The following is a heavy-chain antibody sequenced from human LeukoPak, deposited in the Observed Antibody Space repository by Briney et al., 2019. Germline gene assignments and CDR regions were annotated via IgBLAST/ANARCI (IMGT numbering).Heavy chain of an antibody. J-gene: IGHJ1*01. D-gene: IGHD2-2*01. CDR2: INPNSGGT. V-gene: IGHV1-2*02. CDR1: GYTFTGYY. CDR3: AREEPDTSAEYFQH. Sequence: ASVKVSCKASGYTFTGYYMHWVRQAPGQGLEWMGWINPNSGGTNYAQKFQGRVTMTRDTSTSTAYMELSRLRSDDTAVYYCAREEPDTSAEYFQHWGQGTLVTVSS.